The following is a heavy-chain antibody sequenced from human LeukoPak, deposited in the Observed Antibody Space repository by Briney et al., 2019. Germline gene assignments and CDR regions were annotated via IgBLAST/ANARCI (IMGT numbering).Heavy chain of an antibody. V-gene: IGHV4-39*07. D-gene: IGHD6-13*01. CDR3: AREQIAAAGIVDY. CDR2: IYYSGST. J-gene: IGHJ4*02. CDR1: GGSISSSSYY. Sequence: SETLSLTCTVSGGSISSSSYYWGWIRQPPGKGLEWIGSIYYSGSTYYNPSLKSRVTISVDTSKNQFSLKLSSVTAADTAVYYCAREQIAAAGIVDYWGQGTLVTVSS.